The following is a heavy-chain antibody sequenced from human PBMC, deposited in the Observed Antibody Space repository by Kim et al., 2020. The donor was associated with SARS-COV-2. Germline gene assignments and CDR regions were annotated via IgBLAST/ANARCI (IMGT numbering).Heavy chain of an antibody. V-gene: IGHV3-30-3*01. D-gene: IGHD2-15*01. CDR3: ARSRGGSYYDAFDI. CDR1: GFTFSSYA. J-gene: IGHJ3*02. CDR2: ISYDGSNK. Sequence: GGSLRLSCAASGFTFSSYAMHWVRQAPGKGLEWVAVISYDGSNKYYADSVKGRFTISRDNSKNTLYLQMNSLRVEDTAVYYCARSRGGSYYDAFDIWGQGKTGTVSS.